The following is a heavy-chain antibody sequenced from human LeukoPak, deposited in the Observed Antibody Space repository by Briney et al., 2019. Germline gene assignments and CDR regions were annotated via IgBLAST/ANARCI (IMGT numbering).Heavy chain of an antibody. Sequence: GGSLRLSCAASGFTFSNYAMHWVRQAPGKGLEWVAVISYDGSNKDYADSVKGRLTISRDNSKNTLYLQMNSLRAEDTAVYYCARDSCGGDCYALAEYFQHWGQGTLVIVSS. D-gene: IGHD2-21*02. J-gene: IGHJ1*01. CDR2: ISYDGSNK. CDR1: GFTFSNYA. V-gene: IGHV3-30-3*01. CDR3: ARDSCGGDCYALAEYFQH.